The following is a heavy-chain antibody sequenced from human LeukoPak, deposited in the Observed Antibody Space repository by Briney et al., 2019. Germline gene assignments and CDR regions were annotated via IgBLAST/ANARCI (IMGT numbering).Heavy chain of an antibody. CDR1: GYTFTTYD. D-gene: IGHD3-22*01. J-gene: IGHJ3*02. Sequence: ASVKVSCKASGYTFTTYDITWVRQAPGQGLEWMGWVSGYNGDTNYAQKLQGRVTMTTDTSTNTAYMELRSLRSEDTAVYYCARGRDSSGYYYFADAFDIWGQGTMVTVSS. CDR3: ARGRDSSGYYYFADAFDI. V-gene: IGHV1-18*01. CDR2: VSGYNGDT.